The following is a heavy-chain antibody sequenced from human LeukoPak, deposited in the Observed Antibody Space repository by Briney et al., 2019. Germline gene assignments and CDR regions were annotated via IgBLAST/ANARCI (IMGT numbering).Heavy chain of an antibody. V-gene: IGHV3-23*01. Sequence: PGGSLRLSCAASGFTFSNYAMSWVRQAPGGGLEWVSAISGSGDTTFHPDSVKGRFTTSRDNSKNTLSLQMSGLRVEDSAVYFCAKDTSAWWYHRAYMNVWGTGTTVTVSS. J-gene: IGHJ6*03. CDR1: GFTFSNYA. CDR2: ISGSGDTT. D-gene: IGHD2-15*01. CDR3: AKDTSAWWYHRAYMNV.